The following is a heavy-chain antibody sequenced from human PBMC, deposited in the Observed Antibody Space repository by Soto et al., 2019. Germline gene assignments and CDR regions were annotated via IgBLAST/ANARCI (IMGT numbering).Heavy chain of an antibody. CDR3: AREGYRSSTSCYSFDY. CDR1: GFTFSRYA. CDR2: ISSNGGST. V-gene: IGHV3-64*01. J-gene: IGHJ4*02. D-gene: IGHD2-2*01. Sequence: EVQLVESGGGLVQPGGSLRLSCAASGFTFSRYAMHWVRQAPGKGLEYVSAISSNGGSTYYANSVKGRFTISRDNSKKTLYLRMGRLSAEDMAVYYCAREGYRSSTSCYSFDYWGQGTLVTVSS.